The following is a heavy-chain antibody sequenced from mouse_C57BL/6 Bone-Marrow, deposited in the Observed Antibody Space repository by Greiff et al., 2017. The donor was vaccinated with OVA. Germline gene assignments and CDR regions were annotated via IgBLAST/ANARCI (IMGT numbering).Heavy chain of an antibody. CDR3: AKYYGSSYKWYFDV. V-gene: IGHV2-5*01. Sequence: QVQLKESGPGLVQPSQSLSITCTVSGFSLTSYGVHWVRQSPGKGLEWLGVIWRGGSTDYNAAFMSRLSITKDNSKSQVFFKMNSLQADDTAIYYCAKYYGSSYKWYFDVWGTGTTVTVSS. D-gene: IGHD1-1*01. J-gene: IGHJ1*03. CDR2: IWRGGST. CDR1: GFSLTSYG.